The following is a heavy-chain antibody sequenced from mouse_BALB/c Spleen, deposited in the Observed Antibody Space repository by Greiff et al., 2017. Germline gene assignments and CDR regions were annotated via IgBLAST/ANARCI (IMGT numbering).Heavy chain of an antibody. CDR3: ARGGGSSSFAY. D-gene: IGHD1-1*01. CDR2: ISSGSSTI. Sequence: DVKLVESGGGLVQPGGSRKLSCAASGFTFSSFGMHWVRQAPEKGLEWVAYISSGSSTIYYADTVKGRFTISRDNPKNTLFLQMTSLRSEDTAMYYCARGGGSSSFAYWGQGTLVTVSA. CDR1: GFTFSSFG. V-gene: IGHV5-17*02. J-gene: IGHJ3*01.